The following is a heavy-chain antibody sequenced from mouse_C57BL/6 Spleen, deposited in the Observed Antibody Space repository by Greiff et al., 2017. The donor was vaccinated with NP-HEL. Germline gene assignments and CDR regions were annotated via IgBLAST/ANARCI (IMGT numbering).Heavy chain of an antibody. CDR2: IYPGDGDT. D-gene: IGHD3-2*02. CDR3: ARTLTAQALFAY. J-gene: IGHJ3*01. CDR1: GYAFSSYW. Sequence: QVQLQQSGAELVKPGASVKISCKASGYAFSSYWMNWVKQRPGKGLEWIGQIYPGDGDTNYNGKFKGKATLTADKSSSTAYMQLSSLTSEDSAVYFCARTLTAQALFAYWGQGTLVTVSA. V-gene: IGHV1-80*01.